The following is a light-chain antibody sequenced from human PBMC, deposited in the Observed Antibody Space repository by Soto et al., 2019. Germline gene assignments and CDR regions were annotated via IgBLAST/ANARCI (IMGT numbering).Light chain of an antibody. V-gene: IGKV3-20*01. CDR3: QQYDNWPPWT. CDR1: QSVSNKY. CDR2: GAS. J-gene: IGKJ1*01. Sequence: EIVLTQSPGTLSLSPGERATLSCRASQSVSNKYLAWYQQKPGQAPRLLIYGASSRATGIPDRFSGSGSGTECTLTISSLLSEDFAVYYCQQYDNWPPWTFGQGTKVDIK.